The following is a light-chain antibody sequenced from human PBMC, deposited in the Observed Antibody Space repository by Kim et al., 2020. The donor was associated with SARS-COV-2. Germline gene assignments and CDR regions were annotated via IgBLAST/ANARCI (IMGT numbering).Light chain of an antibody. CDR3: QAWDSSTVV. CDR1: ELGDKY. Sequence: SYELTQPPSVSVSPGQTASITCSGDELGDKYVCWYQQRPGQSPVLVIYQHNRRPSGIPQRFSGSNSGNTATLTIRGTQAMDEADYYCQAWDSSTVVFGGG. V-gene: IGLV3-1*01. J-gene: IGLJ2*01. CDR2: QHN.